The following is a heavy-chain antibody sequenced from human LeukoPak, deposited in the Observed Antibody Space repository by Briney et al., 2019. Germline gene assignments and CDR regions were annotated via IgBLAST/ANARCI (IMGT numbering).Heavy chain of an antibody. CDR1: GGSISSGGYY. D-gene: IGHD6-13*01. Sequence: SQTLSLTCTVSGGSISSGGYYWSWIRQPPGKGLEWIGYIYHSGSTYYNPSLKSRVTISVDRSKNQFSLKLSSVTAADTAVYYCARVSFYSSSYDWGQGTLVTVSS. CDR2: IYHSGST. CDR3: ARVSFYSSSYD. V-gene: IGHV4-30-2*01. J-gene: IGHJ4*02.